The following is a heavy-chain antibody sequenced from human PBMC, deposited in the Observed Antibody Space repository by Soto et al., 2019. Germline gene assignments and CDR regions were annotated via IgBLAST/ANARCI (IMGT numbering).Heavy chain of an antibody. V-gene: IGHV4-38-2*01. J-gene: IGHJ4*02. CDR1: GYSISSGYY. Sequence: SETLSLTCAVSGYSISSGYYWGWIRQPPGKGLEWIGSIYHSGSTYYNPSLKSRVTISVDTSKNQFSLKLSSVTAADTAVYYCARLPRYGVVSYFDYWGQGTLVTVS. CDR2: IYHSGST. D-gene: IGHD2-8*02. CDR3: ARLPRYGVVSYFDY.